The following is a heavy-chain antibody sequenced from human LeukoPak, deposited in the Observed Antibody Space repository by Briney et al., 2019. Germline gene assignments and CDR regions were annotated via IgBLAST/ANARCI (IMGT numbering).Heavy chain of an antibody. CDR2: IWYDGSNK. V-gene: IGHV3-33*01. J-gene: IGHJ6*03. CDR3: AREDKDGYYYYYMDV. D-gene: IGHD2-15*01. CDR1: GFTFSSYG. Sequence: GGSLRLSCAASGFTFSSYGMHWVRQAPGKGLEWVAVIWYDGSNKYYADSVKGQFTISRDNSKNTLYLQMNSLRAEDTAVYYCAREDKDGYYYYYMDVWGKGTTVTVSS.